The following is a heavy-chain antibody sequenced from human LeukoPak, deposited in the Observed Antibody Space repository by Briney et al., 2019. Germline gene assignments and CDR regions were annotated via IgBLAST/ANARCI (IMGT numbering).Heavy chain of an antibody. D-gene: IGHD3-22*01. V-gene: IGHV3-30*04. Sequence: GGSLRLSCAASGFTFSSYAMHWARQAPGKGLEWVAVISYDGSNKYYADSVKGRFTISRDNSKNTLYLQINSLRAEDTAVYYCARDLNYDSSGLSDYWGQGTLVTVSS. CDR3: ARDLNYDSSGLSDY. CDR1: GFTFSSYA. J-gene: IGHJ4*02. CDR2: ISYDGSNK.